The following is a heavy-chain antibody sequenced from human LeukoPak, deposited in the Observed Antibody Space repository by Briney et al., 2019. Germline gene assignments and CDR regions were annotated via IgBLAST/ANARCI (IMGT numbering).Heavy chain of an antibody. D-gene: IGHD2-21*02. V-gene: IGHV3-74*01. Sequence: LPGRSLRLSCAASGFTFSSYWMHWVRQAPGKGMVWVSRINSDGSSISYADSVKGRFTISRDNAKNTLYLQMNSLRAEDTAVYYCAVVVVTAIHAYWGQGTLVTVSS. J-gene: IGHJ4*02. CDR3: AVVVVTAIHAY. CDR1: GFTFSSYW. CDR2: INSDGSSI.